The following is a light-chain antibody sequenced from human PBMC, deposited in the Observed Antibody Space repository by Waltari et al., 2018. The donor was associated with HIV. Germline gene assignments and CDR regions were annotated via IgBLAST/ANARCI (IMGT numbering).Light chain of an antibody. Sequence: DLTQPPSVSVPPGQTATITCTGDALTKQYGSWYQKKAGQAPVLLINKDSERLSGIPERFSGSSSGTSLTLTINGGRAEDEAEYYCQSADSSGVDFVVFGGGTKLTVL. CDR1: ALTKQY. V-gene: IGLV3-25*03. CDR2: KDS. J-gene: IGLJ2*01. CDR3: QSADSSGVDFVV.